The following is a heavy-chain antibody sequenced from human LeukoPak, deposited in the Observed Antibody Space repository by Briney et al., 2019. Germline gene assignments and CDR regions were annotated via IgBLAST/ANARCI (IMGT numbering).Heavy chain of an antibody. V-gene: IGHV4-30-2*01. CDR3: ARVTSSYCGGDCYSTVFDY. Sequence: PSQTLSLTCAVSGGSISSGGYSWSWIRQPPGTGLEWIGYIYHSGSTYYNPSLKSRVTISVDRSKNQFSLKLSSVTAADTAVYYCARVTSSYCGGDCYSTVFDYWGQGTLVTVSS. J-gene: IGHJ4*02. CDR2: IYHSGST. D-gene: IGHD2-21*02. CDR1: GGSISSGGYS.